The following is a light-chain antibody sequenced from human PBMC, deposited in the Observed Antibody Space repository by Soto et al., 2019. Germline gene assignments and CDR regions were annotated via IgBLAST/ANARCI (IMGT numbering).Light chain of an antibody. CDR3: QHYDNWPRT. J-gene: IGKJ1*01. Sequence: EIVMTQSPATLSVSPGEGATLSCRASQSVSSNLAWYQHKPGQTPRLLIYAASTRATGIPARFSGSASGTEFTLTISSLQSKDLAVYYCQHYDNWPRTFGQGTKVDIK. CDR1: QSVSSN. CDR2: AAS. V-gene: IGKV3-15*01.